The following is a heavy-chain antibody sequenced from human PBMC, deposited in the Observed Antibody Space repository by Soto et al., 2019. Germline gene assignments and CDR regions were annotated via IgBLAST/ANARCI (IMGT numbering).Heavy chain of an antibody. Sequence: PGESLKISCKGSGYTFTNYWIGWVRQMPGKGLEWMGIIYPGDSDTKYNPSFQGQVTISADKSITTTYLRWTSLKASDTAIYYCAASIFYYGMDVLGQGTKVTAP. V-gene: IGHV5-51*01. CDR3: AASIFYYGMDV. CDR2: IYPGDSDT. CDR1: GYTFTNYW. J-gene: IGHJ6*02.